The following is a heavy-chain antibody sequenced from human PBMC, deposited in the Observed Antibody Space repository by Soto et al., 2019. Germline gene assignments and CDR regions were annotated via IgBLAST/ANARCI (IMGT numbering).Heavy chain of an antibody. CDR2: IIPIFGTA. Sequence: QVQLVQSGADVRKPGSSVRVSCKASGGSFNRHTISWVRQAPGQGLEWMGGIIPIFGTANHAQKFQGRVTIIADESTSEVYMELNSLRSDDTAIDYCARGWGYDSTDYYYAYWGQGTLVIVSS. CDR3: ARGWGYDSTDYYYAY. D-gene: IGHD3-22*01. CDR1: GGSFNRHT. V-gene: IGHV1-69*01. J-gene: IGHJ4*02.